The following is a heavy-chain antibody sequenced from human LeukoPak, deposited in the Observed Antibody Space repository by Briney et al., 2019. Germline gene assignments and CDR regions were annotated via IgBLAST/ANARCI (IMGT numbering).Heavy chain of an antibody. D-gene: IGHD2-8*01. V-gene: IGHV3-48*03. CDR2: ISSRGSTI. CDR1: GFTFSSYE. Sequence: GGSLTLSCTASGFTFSSYEINWSRQAPAKELDLFSYISSRGSTIYSAVTVKDRFTIAKDNAKYALYLPMNSPRSEDTTVYYCARIRAQNGRPRSVFDYWGQGTLVTVSS. J-gene: IGHJ4*02. CDR3: ARIRAQNGRPRSVFDY.